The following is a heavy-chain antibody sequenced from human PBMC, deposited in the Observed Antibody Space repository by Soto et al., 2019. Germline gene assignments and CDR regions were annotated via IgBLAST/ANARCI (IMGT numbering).Heavy chain of an antibody. Sequence: EVQLVESGGGLVQPGGSLRLSCAASGFTFSSYWMTWVRQLPGKGLEWVATIKQDGSEKNYVDSVKGRFTISRDNAQDSLYLQMNSLRAEDTAVHYCARLKYYDYNWGSYQGAFDLWGQGTMVTVSS. CDR3: ARLKYYDYNWGSYQGAFDL. J-gene: IGHJ3*01. CDR2: IKQDGSEK. D-gene: IGHD3-16*02. V-gene: IGHV3-7*01. CDR1: GFTFSSYW.